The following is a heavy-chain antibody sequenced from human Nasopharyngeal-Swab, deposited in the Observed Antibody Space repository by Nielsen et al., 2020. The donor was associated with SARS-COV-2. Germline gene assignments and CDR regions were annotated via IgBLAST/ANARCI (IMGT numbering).Heavy chain of an antibody. CDR1: GFTFSSYG. CDR3: ARERYSSSWYFDY. CDR2: IWYDGSNK. V-gene: IGHV3-33*01. J-gene: IGHJ4*02. Sequence: GGSLKISCAASGFTFSSYGMHWVRQAPGKGLEWVAVIWYDGSNKYYADSVKGRFTISRDNSKNTLYLQMNSLRAEDTAVYYCARERYSSSWYFDYWGQGTLVTVSS. D-gene: IGHD6-13*01.